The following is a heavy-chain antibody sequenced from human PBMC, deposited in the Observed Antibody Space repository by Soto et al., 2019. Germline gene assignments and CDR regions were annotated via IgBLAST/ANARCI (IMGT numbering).Heavy chain of an antibody. D-gene: IGHD3-3*01. J-gene: IGHJ6*02. CDR2: VHYDGTKK. CDR3: ARETSYDFWSGPQTMDV. V-gene: IGHV3-33*01. CDR1: GFTFSSYV. Sequence: ESGGGVVQPGTSLRLSCAPSGFTFSSYVMHWVRQAPGKGLEWVAVVHYDGTKKYYADSVRGRFTISRDNSENILYLQMNSLRPDDTAVYFCARETSYDFWSGPQTMDVWGQGTTATVSS.